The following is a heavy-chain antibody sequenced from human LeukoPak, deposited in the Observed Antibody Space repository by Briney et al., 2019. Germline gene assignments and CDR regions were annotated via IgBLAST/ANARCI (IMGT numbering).Heavy chain of an antibody. CDR3: ARATSGSYYLALPDY. J-gene: IGHJ4*02. D-gene: IGHD3-10*01. CDR2: ISAYNGNT. V-gene: IGHV1-18*01. CDR1: GYTFTSYG. Sequence: ASVKVSCKASGYTFTSYGISWVRQAPGQGLEWMGWISAYNGNTNYAQKLQGRVTMTTDTSTSTAYMELRSLRSDDTAVYYCARATSGSYYLALPDYWGQGTLVTVSS.